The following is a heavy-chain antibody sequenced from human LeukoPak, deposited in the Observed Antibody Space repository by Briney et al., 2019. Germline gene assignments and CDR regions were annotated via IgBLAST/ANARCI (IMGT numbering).Heavy chain of an antibody. D-gene: IGHD6-19*01. CDR3: AKALSGWSSDFDY. J-gene: IGHJ4*02. CDR2: ISGDGDST. CDR1: GFTFSSYA. Sequence: PGGSLRLSCAASGFTFSSYAMSWVRQAPGKGLEWVSGISGDGDSTYYPDSVKGRFTISRDNSKNTLYLQVNSLRAEDTVVYYCAKALSGWSSDFDYWGQGTLVTVSS. V-gene: IGHV3-23*01.